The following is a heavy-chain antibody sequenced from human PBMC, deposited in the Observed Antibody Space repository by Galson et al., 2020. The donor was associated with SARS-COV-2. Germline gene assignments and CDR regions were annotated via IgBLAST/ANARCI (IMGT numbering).Heavy chain of an antibody. J-gene: IGHJ4*02. Sequence: GGSLRLSCAASGFTFSSYGMHWVRQAPGKGLEWVAVISYDGSNKYYADSVKGRFTISRDNSKNTLYQQMNSLRAEDTAVYYCAKDGHYYGSGSYYEYQYYFDYWGQGTLVTVSS. D-gene: IGHD3-10*01. CDR3: AKDGHYYGSGSYYEYQYYFDY. CDR2: ISYDGSNK. V-gene: IGHV3-30*18. CDR1: GFTFSSYG.